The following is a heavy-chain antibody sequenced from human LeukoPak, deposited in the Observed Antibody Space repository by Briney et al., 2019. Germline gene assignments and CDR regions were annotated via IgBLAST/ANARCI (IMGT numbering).Heavy chain of an antibody. Sequence: GGSLSPSCAASGFTFSNAAMTWVRQAPGKGLEWVSTITGSDDKTYYADSVKGRFTISRDYSKNTLDLQMNSLRIEDTAIYYCAKGPQLGSAYHPDYWGQGTLVTVSS. CDR2: ITGSDDKT. V-gene: IGHV3-23*01. CDR1: GFTFSNAA. D-gene: IGHD3-16*01. J-gene: IGHJ4*02. CDR3: AKGPQLGSAYHPDY.